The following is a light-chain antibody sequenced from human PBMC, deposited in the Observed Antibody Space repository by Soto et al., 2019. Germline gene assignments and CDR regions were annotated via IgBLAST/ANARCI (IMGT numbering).Light chain of an antibody. Sequence: EIVMTQSPATLSVSPGEGATLSCRASQTVGSSLAWYQQKPGQAPRLLIHAASSRATGIPARFSGSGSATDFTLTISSLDPEDFAVYYCQHRWTFGPGTKVDIK. V-gene: IGKV3D-15*01. CDR3: QHRWT. CDR1: QTVGSS. J-gene: IGKJ3*01. CDR2: AAS.